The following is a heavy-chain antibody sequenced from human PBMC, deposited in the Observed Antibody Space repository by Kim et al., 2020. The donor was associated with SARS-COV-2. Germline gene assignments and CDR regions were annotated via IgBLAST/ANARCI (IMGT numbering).Heavy chain of an antibody. V-gene: IGHV3-23*01. Sequence: YYAGPVKGRFTISRDNSKNTLYLQMNSLRAEDTAVYYCAKFGGRLADFDYWGQGTLVTVSS. CDR3: AKFGGRLADFDY. D-gene: IGHD3-10*01. J-gene: IGHJ4*02.